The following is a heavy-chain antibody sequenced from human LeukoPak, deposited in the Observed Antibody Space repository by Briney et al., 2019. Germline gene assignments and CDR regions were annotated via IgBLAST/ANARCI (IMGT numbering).Heavy chain of an antibody. CDR2: IYYSGST. J-gene: IGHJ5*02. D-gene: IGHD2-2*01. CDR3: AREGRVVPANNWFDP. V-gene: IGHV4-31*03. Sequence: SETLSLTCTVSGGSISSGGYYWSWIRQHPGKGLEWIGYIYYSGSTYYNPSLKSRVTISVDTSKNQFSLKLSSVTAADTAVYYCAREGRVVPANNWFDPWGQGTLVTVSP. CDR1: GGSISSGGYY.